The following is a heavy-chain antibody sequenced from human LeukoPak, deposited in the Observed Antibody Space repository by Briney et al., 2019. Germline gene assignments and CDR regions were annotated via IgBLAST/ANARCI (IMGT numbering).Heavy chain of an antibody. CDR1: GFTFTSYS. D-gene: IGHD2-2*01. V-gene: IGHV3-21*01. Sequence: GGSLRLSCVASGFTFTSYSMNWVRQAPGKGLEWVSSISSSSSYIYYADSVKGRFTISRDNAKNSLYLQMNSLRAEDTAVYYCARALYCSSTSCYDDYWGQGTLVTVSS. CDR3: ARALYCSSTSCYDDY. J-gene: IGHJ4*02. CDR2: ISSSSSYI.